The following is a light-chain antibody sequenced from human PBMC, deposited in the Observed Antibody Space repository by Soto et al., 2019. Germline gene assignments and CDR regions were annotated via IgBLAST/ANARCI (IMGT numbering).Light chain of an antibody. CDR2: RDI. J-gene: IGLJ2*01. V-gene: IGLV3-9*01. CDR1: NIGSKN. CDR3: QVCDSSTGV. Sequence: SYELTQPLSVSVALGQTARITCGGNNIGSKNVHRYQQKPGQAPVLVIYRDINPPSGIPELFSGSNAENTATLTISRAQAGDEADYYCQVCDSSTGVFGGGTKLTVL.